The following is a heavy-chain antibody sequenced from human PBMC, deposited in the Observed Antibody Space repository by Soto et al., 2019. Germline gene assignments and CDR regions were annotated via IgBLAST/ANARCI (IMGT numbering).Heavy chain of an antibody. CDR3: AKGGSGNPTSRHYYYYGMDV. CDR2: ISVSGGST. J-gene: IGHJ6*02. CDR1: GFTFSSYA. Sequence: GGSLRLSCAASGFTFSSYAMSWVRQAPGKGLEWVSAISVSGGSTYYADSVKGRFTISRDNSKNTLFLQMNSLRAEDTAVYYCAKGGSGNPTSRHYYYYGMDVWGQGTTVTVSS. D-gene: IGHD3-10*01. V-gene: IGHV3-23*01.